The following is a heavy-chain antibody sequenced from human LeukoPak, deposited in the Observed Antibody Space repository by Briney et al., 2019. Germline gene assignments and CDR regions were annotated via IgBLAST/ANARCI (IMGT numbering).Heavy chain of an antibody. V-gene: IGHV3-53*01. Sequence: GGSLRLSCAASGFTVSSSYMYWVRQAPGKGLEWVSFFYRGETTYYAESVRGRFTISRDISKNTLYLLMNSLIPEDTAVYYCAREVVSVPSYFESWGQGTRVTVSS. CDR1: GFTVSSSY. CDR2: FYRGETT. J-gene: IGHJ4*02. CDR3: AREVVSVPSYFES. D-gene: IGHD2-15*01.